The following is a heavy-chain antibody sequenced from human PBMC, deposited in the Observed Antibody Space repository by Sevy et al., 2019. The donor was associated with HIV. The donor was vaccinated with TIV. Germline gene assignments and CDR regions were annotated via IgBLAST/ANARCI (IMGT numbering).Heavy chain of an antibody. CDR1: GDSINTYY. CDR3: ARLRWDLVVVPGATPGCYFDQ. D-gene: IGHD2-2*01. J-gene: IGHJ4*02. CDR2: VSTSGST. Sequence: SETLSLTCTVSGDSINTYYWSWIRQPPGKGLEWIGYVSTSGSTNYNPSLKSRGTISLDKSRNQVSLKVTSVTAADAAVYYCARLRWDLVVVPGATPGCYFDQWGQGTLVTVSS. V-gene: IGHV4-4*08.